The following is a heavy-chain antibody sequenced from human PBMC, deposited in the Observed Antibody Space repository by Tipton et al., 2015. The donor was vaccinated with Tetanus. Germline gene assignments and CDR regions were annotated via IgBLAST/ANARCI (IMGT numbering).Heavy chain of an antibody. CDR1: GGSFRGVF. V-gene: IGHV4-34*01. Sequence: TLSLTCEVYGGSFRGVFWTWFRQPPGEGLEWIGELNHVGSSSYSPSLRSHVTISVDTSKNHFSLNLRSVTAADTGVYFCARGSEWAWEAAVTWGQGTLVTVSS. J-gene: IGHJ5*02. D-gene: IGHD1-26*01. CDR3: ARGSEWAWEAAVT. CDR2: LNHVGSS.